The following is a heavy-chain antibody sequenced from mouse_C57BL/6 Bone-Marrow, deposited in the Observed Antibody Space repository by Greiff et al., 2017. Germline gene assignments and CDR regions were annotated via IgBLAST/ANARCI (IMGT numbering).Heavy chain of an antibody. CDR1: GYTFTNYD. J-gene: IGHJ1*03. V-gene: IGHV1-81*01. CDR2: IYPKNGNT. CDR3: ARLRIRRAWYFDV. D-gene: IGHD2-12*01. Sequence: VQLQQSGPELARPGASVKMSCKASGYTFTNYDISWVKQSNGQSLEWIGEIYPKNGNTYYNEKFKGKATLTADKSSSTAYMELRSLTSEDSAVYCWARLRIRRAWYFDVWGTGTTVTVSS.